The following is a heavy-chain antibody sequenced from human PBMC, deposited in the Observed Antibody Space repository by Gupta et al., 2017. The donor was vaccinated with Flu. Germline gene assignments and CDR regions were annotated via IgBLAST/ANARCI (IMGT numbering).Heavy chain of an antibody. Sequence: QVQLQESGPGLVKPSETLSLTCAVSGYSISSGYYWGWIRQPPGQGLEWIGSIYHSGSTYYNPSLKSRVTISVDTSKNQFSLKLSSVTAADTAVYYCARGRTYYYDSSGYSPAYYFDYWGQGTLVTVSS. J-gene: IGHJ4*02. CDR1: GYSISSGYY. V-gene: IGHV4-38-2*01. D-gene: IGHD3-22*01. CDR2: IYHSGST. CDR3: ARGRTYYYDSSGYSPAYYFDY.